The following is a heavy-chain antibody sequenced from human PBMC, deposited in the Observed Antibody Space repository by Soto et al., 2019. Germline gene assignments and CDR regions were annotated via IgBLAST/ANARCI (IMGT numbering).Heavy chain of an antibody. Sequence: QVQLVQSGAEVKKPGSSVTVSCKASGGTFGNSAISWVRQAPGQGLEWMGGIIPIFSTPDYAQKFQGRVTITAEEFTSTAYMELTSLRSEDTAVYYCARDKGRQQLGGHCYYAIDVWGQGTTVTVSS. V-gene: IGHV1-69*12. D-gene: IGHD3-3*02. CDR2: IIPIFSTP. J-gene: IGHJ6*02. CDR3: ARDKGRQQLGGHCYYAIDV. CDR1: GGTFGNSA.